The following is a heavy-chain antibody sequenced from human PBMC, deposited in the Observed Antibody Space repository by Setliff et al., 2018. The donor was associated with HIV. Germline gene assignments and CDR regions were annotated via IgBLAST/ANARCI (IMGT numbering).Heavy chain of an antibody. Sequence: PGGSLRLSCAASGFTFSDHYMDWVRQAPGKGLEWVGRIRTKANSYTTEYAASVKGRFTISRDDSKNSLYLQMNSLKTEDTAVYYCVAATTEGFDPWGQGTLVTVSS. CDR1: GFTFSDHY. CDR2: IRTKANSYTT. V-gene: IGHV3-72*01. J-gene: IGHJ5*02. D-gene: IGHD6-13*01. CDR3: VAATTEGFDP.